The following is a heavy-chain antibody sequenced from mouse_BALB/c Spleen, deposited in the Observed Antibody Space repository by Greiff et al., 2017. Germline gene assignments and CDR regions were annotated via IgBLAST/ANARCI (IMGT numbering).Heavy chain of an antibody. J-gene: IGHJ4*01. Sequence: VQLQQSGAELVKPGASVKLSCTASGFNIKDTYMHWVKQRPEQGLEWIGRIDPANGNTKYDPKFQGKATITADTSSNTAYLQLSSLTSEDTAVYYCATSRSFYYAMDYWGQGTSVTVSS. V-gene: IGHV14-3*02. CDR2: IDPANGNT. CDR3: ATSRSFYYAMDY. CDR1: GFNIKDTY.